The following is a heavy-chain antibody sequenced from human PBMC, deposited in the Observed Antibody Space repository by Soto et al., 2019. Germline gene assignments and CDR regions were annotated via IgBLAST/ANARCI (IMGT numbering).Heavy chain of an antibody. V-gene: IGHV4-39*01. CDR1: GGSISSSSYY. D-gene: IGHD6-19*01. Sequence: SDTLSLTCTVSGGSISSSSYYWGWIRQPPGKGLEWIGSIYYSGRTYYNPSLKSRVTIYVDTSKNQFSLKLSSVTAAETAVYYCASRYYSSAPYYFHXWGQGTLVTVSX. J-gene: IGHJ4*02. CDR2: IYYSGRT. CDR3: ASRYYSSAPYYFHX.